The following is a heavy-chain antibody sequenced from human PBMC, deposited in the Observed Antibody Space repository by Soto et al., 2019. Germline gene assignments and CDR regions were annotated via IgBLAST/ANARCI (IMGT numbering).Heavy chain of an antibody. D-gene: IGHD2-15*01. Sequence: PSETLSLTCTVSGGSISSSSYYWGWIRQPPGQGLERIGSIYYSGRTYYNPSLKSRVTISVDTSNNQFSLKLRSVTAADTAVYYCASKVVVAATDWFDTWGHGTPVTVSS. CDR2: IYYSGRT. V-gene: IGHV4-39*01. CDR3: ASKVVVAATDWFDT. J-gene: IGHJ5*01. CDR1: GGSISSSSYY.